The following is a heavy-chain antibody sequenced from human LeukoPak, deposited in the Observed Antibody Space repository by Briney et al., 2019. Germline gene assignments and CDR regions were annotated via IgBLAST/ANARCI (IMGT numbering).Heavy chain of an antibody. Sequence: GASVKVSCKASGHTFTGYYMNWVRQAPGQGLEWMGWINPNSGGTNYAQKFQGRVTMTRDTSISTAYMELSRLRSDDTAVYYCAGDTYDFWSGYAFDYWGQGTLVTVSS. CDR3: AGDTYDFWSGYAFDY. CDR2: INPNSGGT. V-gene: IGHV1-2*02. D-gene: IGHD3-3*01. CDR1: GHTFTGYY. J-gene: IGHJ4*02.